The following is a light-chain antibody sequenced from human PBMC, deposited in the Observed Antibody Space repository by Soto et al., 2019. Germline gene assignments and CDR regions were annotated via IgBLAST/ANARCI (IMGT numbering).Light chain of an antibody. J-gene: IGKJ1*01. V-gene: IGKV1-39*01. CDR3: EQIYRPPRT. CDR2: TAS. Sequence: DIQMTHSPSSLSASVGDRVTITCRASQTIDIYLNWYQQKPGKPPKLLIYTASGLPSGVPSRFSGTGPGNEFTLTIIILQHEDFSTYYCEQIYRPPRTLGHGTRVEIX. CDR1: QTIDIY.